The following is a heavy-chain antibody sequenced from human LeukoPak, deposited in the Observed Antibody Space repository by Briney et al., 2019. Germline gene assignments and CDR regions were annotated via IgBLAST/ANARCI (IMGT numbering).Heavy chain of an antibody. CDR1: GFTFSIYE. J-gene: IGHJ4*02. V-gene: IGHV3-48*03. CDR2: ISSSGSTI. Sequence: GGSLRLSCAASGFTFSIYEMNWVRQAPGKGLEWVSHISSSGSTIYYADSVKGRFTISRDNAKNSLYLQMNSLRAEDTAVYYCARTSYYDSSGTFNYWGQGTLVTVSS. CDR3: ARTSYYDSSGTFNY. D-gene: IGHD3-22*01.